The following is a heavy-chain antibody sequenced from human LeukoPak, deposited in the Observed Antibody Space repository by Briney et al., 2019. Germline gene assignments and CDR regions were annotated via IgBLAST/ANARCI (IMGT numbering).Heavy chain of an antibody. CDR3: ARDEARYSSGYYPNWSDP. V-gene: IGHV1-18*01. J-gene: IGHJ5*02. CDR1: GYTFTSYG. D-gene: IGHD3-22*01. Sequence: SVKVSCKASGYTFTSYGISWVRQAPGQGLEWMGWISGYNGYTHYAHNLQGRVTMTTDTSTSTAYMELRSLRSDDTAGYYCARDEARYSSGYYPNWSDPWGQGTLVTVSS. CDR2: ISGYNGYT.